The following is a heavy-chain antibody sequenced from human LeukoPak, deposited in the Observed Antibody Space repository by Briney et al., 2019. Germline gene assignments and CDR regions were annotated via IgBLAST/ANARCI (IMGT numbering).Heavy chain of an antibody. D-gene: IGHD2-15*01. CDR2: ICHSGST. Sequence: SETLSLTCTVSGGYISSGGYCWSWIRQHPEKDLEWIGYICHSGSTDYNPPLQSRVTISVDMSKNQFSLELTSVTAADTAVYYCARSRGYCSGGTCYRWWFDPWGQGTLVTVSS. V-gene: IGHV4-31*03. CDR1: GGYISSGGYC. J-gene: IGHJ5*02. CDR3: ARSRGYCSGGTCYRWWFDP.